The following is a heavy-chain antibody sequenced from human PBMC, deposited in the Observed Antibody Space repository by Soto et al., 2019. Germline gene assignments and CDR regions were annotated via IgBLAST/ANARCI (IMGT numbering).Heavy chain of an antibody. CDR2: ISWNSGSI. V-gene: IGHV3-9*01. CDR3: AKSTDIVVVPAAMEFDP. D-gene: IGHD2-2*01. J-gene: IGHJ5*02. Sequence: PGWSLILSCAASGFTFDDYAMHWVRQAPGKGLEWVSGISWNSGSIGYADSVKGRFTISRDNAKNSLYLQMNSLRAEDTALYYCAKSTDIVVVPAAMEFDPWGQGTLVTVSS. CDR1: GFTFDDYA.